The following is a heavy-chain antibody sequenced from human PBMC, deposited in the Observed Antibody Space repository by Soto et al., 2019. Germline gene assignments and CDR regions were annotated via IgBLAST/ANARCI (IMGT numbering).Heavy chain of an antibody. CDR1: GGSISSSNW. D-gene: IGHD1-26*01. CDR3: ARGIVGATRA. V-gene: IGHV4-4*02. Sequence: QVQLQESGPGLVKPSGTLSLTCAVSGGSISSSNWWCWVRQPPGKGLEWIGEIYYGGSTTNYNPSLKSRVTISLDGSKNEFSLNLSSVTAADTAVYYCARGIVGATRAWGQGTLVTVSS. CDR2: IYYGGSTT. J-gene: IGHJ5*02.